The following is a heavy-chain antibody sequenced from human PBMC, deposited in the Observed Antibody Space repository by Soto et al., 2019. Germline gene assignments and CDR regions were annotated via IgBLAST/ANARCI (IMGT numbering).Heavy chain of an antibody. D-gene: IGHD1-7*01. CDR1: GGSISSGGYS. J-gene: IGHJ5*02. V-gene: IGHV4-30-2*01. CDR2: IYHSGST. Sequence: QLQLQESGSGLVKPSQTLSLTCAVPGGSISSGGYSWSWIRQPPGKGLEWIGYIYHSGSTYYNPSLKSRVTISADRSKNQFSLKPSSVTAADTAVYYCARTESGTFDPWGQGTLVTVSS. CDR3: ARTESGTFDP.